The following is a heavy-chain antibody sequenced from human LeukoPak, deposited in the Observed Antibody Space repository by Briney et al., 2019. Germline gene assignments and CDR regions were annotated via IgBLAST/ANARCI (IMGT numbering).Heavy chain of an antibody. J-gene: IGHJ4*02. Sequence: PGRSLRLSCAASGFTFDDYAMHWVRQAPGKGLEWVSGISWNSGSIGYADSVKGRFTISRDNAKNSLYLQMNSLRAEDTAVYYCARDPGYLRFLEWLFDYWGQGTLVTVSS. CDR2: ISWNSGSI. V-gene: IGHV3-9*01. CDR1: GFTFDDYA. CDR3: ARDPGYLRFLEWLFDY. D-gene: IGHD3-3*01.